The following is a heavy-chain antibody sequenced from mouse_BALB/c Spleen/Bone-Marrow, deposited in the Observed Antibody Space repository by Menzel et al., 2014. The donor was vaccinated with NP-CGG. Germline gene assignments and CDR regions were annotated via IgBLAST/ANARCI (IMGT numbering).Heavy chain of an antibody. D-gene: IGHD2-4*01. CDR1: GFTFSNYG. J-gene: IGHJ3*01. V-gene: IGHV5-6-3*01. CDR2: INVNGDTT. CDR3: ARGYDYSSWFAY. Sequence: EVQRVESGGGLVQPGGSLKLPCAASGFTFSNYGMSWVRQTPDKRLEMIATINVNGDTTYHPDSVKGRFTISRDNVKNTLYLQMSSLKSEDTAMYYCARGYDYSSWFAYWGQGTLVTVSA.